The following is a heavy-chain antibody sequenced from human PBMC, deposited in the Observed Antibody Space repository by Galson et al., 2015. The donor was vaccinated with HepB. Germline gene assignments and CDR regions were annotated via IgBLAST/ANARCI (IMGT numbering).Heavy chain of an antibody. D-gene: IGHD3-3*01. CDR3: ARGHDFWSGYPNTHYYYGMDV. V-gene: IGHV1-2*04. CDR1: GYTFAGYY. Sequence: SVKVSCKASGYTFAGYYMHWVRQAPGQGLEWMGWINPNSGGTNYAQKFQGWVTMTRDTSISTAYMELSRLRSDDTAVYYCARGHDFWSGYPNTHYYYGMDVWGQGTTVTVSS. J-gene: IGHJ6*02. CDR2: INPNSGGT.